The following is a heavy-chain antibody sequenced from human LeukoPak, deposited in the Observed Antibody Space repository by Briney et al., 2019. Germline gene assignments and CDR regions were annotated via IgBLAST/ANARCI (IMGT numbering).Heavy chain of an antibody. J-gene: IGHJ4*02. CDR2: IRYSGTT. D-gene: IGHD3-22*01. CDR1: GGSINGYY. V-gene: IGHV4-59*01. CDR3: ARVSSGGYFHTYYFDY. Sequence: PSETLSLTCAVSGGSINGYYWSWIRQPPGKGLEWIGYIRYSGTTNYSPSLKSRATISVDTSRNQFSLNLISVTAADTAIYYCARVSSGGYFHTYYFDYRGQGTLVTVSS.